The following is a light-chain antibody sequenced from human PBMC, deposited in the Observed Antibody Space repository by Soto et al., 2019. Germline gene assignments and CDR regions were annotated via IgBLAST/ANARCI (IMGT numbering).Light chain of an antibody. CDR1: QSVRTT. Sequence: EIVMTQSPATLSVSPGERATLSCRASQSVRTTVAWYQQRPGQAPRLLIYGASTRATGIPARFSGSGSGTDFTLTISSLEPEDFAVYYCQQRSSWPPTFGQGTKVDIK. J-gene: IGKJ1*01. V-gene: IGKV3-15*01. CDR3: QQRSSWPPT. CDR2: GAS.